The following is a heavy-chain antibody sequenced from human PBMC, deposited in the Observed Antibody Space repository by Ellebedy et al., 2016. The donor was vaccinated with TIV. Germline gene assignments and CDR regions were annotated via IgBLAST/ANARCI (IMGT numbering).Heavy chain of an antibody. V-gene: IGHV3-33*01. CDR2: IWYDGSNK. D-gene: IGHD3-22*01. Sequence: GESLKISXAASGFTFSSYGMHWVRQAPGKGLEWVAVIWYDGSNKYYADSVKGRFTISRDNSKNTLYLQMNSLRAEDTAVYYCARESGGYYSVDAFDIWGQGTMVTVSS. CDR3: ARESGGYYSVDAFDI. J-gene: IGHJ3*02. CDR1: GFTFSSYG.